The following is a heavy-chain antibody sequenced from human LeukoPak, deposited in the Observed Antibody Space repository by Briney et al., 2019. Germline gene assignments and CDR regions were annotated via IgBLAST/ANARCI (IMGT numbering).Heavy chain of an antibody. Sequence: GGSLRLSCAASGFTVSSNYMSWVRQAPGKGLEWVSVIYSGGSTYYADSVKGRFTISRDNSKNTLYLQMNSLRAEDTAVYYCARGGYSSSWYFSDYWGQGTLVTVSS. J-gene: IGHJ4*02. D-gene: IGHD6-13*01. CDR2: IYSGGST. CDR3: ARGGYSSSWYFSDY. V-gene: IGHV3-53*01. CDR1: GFTVSSNY.